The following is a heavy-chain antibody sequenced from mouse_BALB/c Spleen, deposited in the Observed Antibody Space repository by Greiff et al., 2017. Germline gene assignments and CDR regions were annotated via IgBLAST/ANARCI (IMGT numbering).Heavy chain of an antibody. Sequence: EVKLQESGGGLVQPGGSMKLSCVASGFTFSSYWMSWVRQSPEKGLEWVAEIRLKSDNYATHYAESVKGKFTISRDDSKSRLYLQMNSLRAEDTGIYYCTDRGTKGYFDVWGAGTTVTVSS. V-gene: IGHV6-3*01. CDR2: IRLKSDNYAT. CDR1: GFTFSSYW. CDR3: TDRGTKGYFDV. D-gene: IGHD3-1*01. J-gene: IGHJ1*01.